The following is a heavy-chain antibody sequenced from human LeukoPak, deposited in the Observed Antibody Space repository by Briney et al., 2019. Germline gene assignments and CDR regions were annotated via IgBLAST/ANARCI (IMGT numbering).Heavy chain of an antibody. CDR1: YY. Sequence: YYXSWIGQPPGKGREWIGEINHSGSTNYNPSLKSRVTISVDTSKNQFSLKLSSVTAADTAVYYCARGLPDFWSGYYTDYWGQGTLVTVSS. CDR3: ARGLPDFWSGYYTDY. CDR2: INHSGST. J-gene: IGHJ4*02. D-gene: IGHD3-3*01. V-gene: IGHV4-34*01.